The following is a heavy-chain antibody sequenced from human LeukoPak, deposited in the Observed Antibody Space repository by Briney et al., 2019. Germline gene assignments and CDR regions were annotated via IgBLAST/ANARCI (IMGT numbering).Heavy chain of an antibody. Sequence: YAMXWVRQAPXKGLEWVSYISSSSSTIYYADSVKGRFTISRDNAKNSLYLQMNSLRDEDTAVYYCARDPYVLRSYYFDYWGQGTLVTVSS. J-gene: IGHJ4*02. CDR1: YA. V-gene: IGHV3-48*02. CDR2: ISSSSSTI. D-gene: IGHD2/OR15-2a*01. CDR3: ARDPYVLRSYYFDY.